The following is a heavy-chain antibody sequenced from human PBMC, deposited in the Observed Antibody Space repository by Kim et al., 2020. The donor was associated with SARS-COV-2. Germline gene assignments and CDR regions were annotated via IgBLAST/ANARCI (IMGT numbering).Heavy chain of an antibody. CDR3: GGEGIAVAVTAYY. CDR2: IPQDGSKK. J-gene: IGHJ6*01. V-gene: IGHV3-30-3*01. CDR1: GFTFSSYA. D-gene: IGHD6-19*01. Sequence: GGSLRLSCAASGFTFSSYAMHWVRQAPGKGLEWVAVIPQDGSKKSYEAPGKGRFTIPKDIPKNTRYLQMKSMRPEDTPLNNLGGEGIAVAVTAYY.